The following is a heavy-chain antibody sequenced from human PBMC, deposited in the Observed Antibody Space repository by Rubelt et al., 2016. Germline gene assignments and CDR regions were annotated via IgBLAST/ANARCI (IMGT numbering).Heavy chain of an antibody. V-gene: IGHV3-48*01. D-gene: IGHD6-13*01. CDR3: ARDLYSTSWYPASFDS. J-gene: IGHJ4*02. CDR2: ISSTITSG. Sequence: EWVSYISSTITSGYYADSVKGRFTISRDNSKNTLYLQMNSLRAEDTAVYYCARDLYSTSWYPASFDSWGQGTLVTVSS.